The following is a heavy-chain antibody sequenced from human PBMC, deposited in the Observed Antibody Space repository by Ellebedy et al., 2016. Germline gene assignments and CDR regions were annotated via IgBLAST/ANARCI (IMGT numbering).Heavy chain of an antibody. CDR1: GFTFSRYA. V-gene: IGHV3-30*04. J-gene: IGHJ2*01. Sequence: GESLKIYCAASGFTFSRYAMHWVRQAPGKGLEWVAVISYDGNHKYYADSVKGRFTISRDNSRNTLHLQMNSLRDEDTAVYYCTRTPIVGATNGNWYFDLWGRGTLVTVSS. CDR2: ISYDGNHK. CDR3: TRTPIVGATNGNWYFDL. D-gene: IGHD1-26*01.